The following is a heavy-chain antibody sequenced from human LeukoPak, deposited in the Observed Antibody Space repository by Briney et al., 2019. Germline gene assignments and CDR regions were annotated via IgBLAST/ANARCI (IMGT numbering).Heavy chain of an antibody. D-gene: IGHD6-6*01. CDR3: ARSFDCSSSFRPPVY. Sequence: PSETLSLTCTVSGGSISSYYWSWIRQPAGKGLEWIGRIYTSGSTNYNPSLKSQVTMSVDTSKNQFSLKLSSVTAADTAVYYCARSFDCSSSFRPPVYWGQGTLVTVSS. J-gene: IGHJ4*02. CDR1: GGSISSYY. V-gene: IGHV4-4*07. CDR2: IYTSGST.